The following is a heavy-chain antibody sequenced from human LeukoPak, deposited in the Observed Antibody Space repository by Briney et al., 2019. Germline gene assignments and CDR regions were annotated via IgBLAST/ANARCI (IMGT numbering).Heavy chain of an antibody. D-gene: IGHD2-2*01. CDR1: GFTFSSYA. Sequence: GRSLRLSCAASGFTFSSYAMHWVRQAPGKGLEWVAVISYDGSNKCYADSVKGRFTISRDNSKNTLYLQMNSLRAEDTAVYYCAREEPHQLTHYYYYGMDVWGQGTTVTVSS. CDR2: ISYDGSNK. J-gene: IGHJ6*02. CDR3: AREEPHQLTHYYYYGMDV. V-gene: IGHV3-30*04.